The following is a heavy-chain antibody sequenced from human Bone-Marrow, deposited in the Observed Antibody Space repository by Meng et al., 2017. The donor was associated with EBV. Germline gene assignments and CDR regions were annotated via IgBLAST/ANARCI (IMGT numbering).Heavy chain of an antibody. J-gene: IGHJ4*02. CDR3: ASESGRGFTPDY. CDR1: GGTFRCDA. V-gene: IGHV1-69*01. CDR2: LIPMSDAP. D-gene: IGHD3-10*01. Sequence: VQLGRSGVEVKRSRSSGTVSCKASGGTFRCDAVSWVRQAPGQGLEWMGGLIPMSDAPHYAQKFQDRVRITADESTSTHYMDLSGLRSEDTAVYYCASESGRGFTPDYWGQGTLVTVSS.